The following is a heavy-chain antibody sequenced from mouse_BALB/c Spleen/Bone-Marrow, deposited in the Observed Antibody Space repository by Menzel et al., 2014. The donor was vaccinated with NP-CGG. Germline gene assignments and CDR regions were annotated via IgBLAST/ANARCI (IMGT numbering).Heavy chain of an antibody. CDR2: INSGGSDT. Sequence: DVKLVESGGGLVKPGGSLKLSCAASGFTFSSYAMSWVRQTPEKRLEWVAIINSGGSDTYYPDSVKGRFTISRDNDKNTLYLQMSSLRSEDPAMYYCARHGGGSSLWYFDVWGAGTTVTVST. CDR1: GFTFSSYA. CDR3: ARHGGGSSLWYFDV. J-gene: IGHJ1*01. D-gene: IGHD1-1*01. V-gene: IGHV5-9-3*01.